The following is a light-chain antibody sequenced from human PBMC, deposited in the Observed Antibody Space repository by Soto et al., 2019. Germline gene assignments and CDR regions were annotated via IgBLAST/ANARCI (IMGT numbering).Light chain of an antibody. CDR3: SPYAGSSTYV. Sequence: QSVLTQPASVSGSPGQSITISCTGTSSDIGTYNVASWYQQHPGKAPKVMIYEATKRPSGVSNRSSGSKSGNTASLTISGLQAEDEADYYCSPYAGSSTYVFGTGTKVTVL. J-gene: IGLJ1*01. CDR1: SSDIGTYNV. V-gene: IGLV2-23*01. CDR2: EAT.